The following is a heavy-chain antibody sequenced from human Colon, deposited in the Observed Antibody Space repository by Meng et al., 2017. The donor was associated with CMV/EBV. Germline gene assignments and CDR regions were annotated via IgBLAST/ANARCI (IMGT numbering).Heavy chain of an antibody. V-gene: IGHV4-59*01. CDR1: GFTFSDYY. J-gene: IGHJ6*02. D-gene: IGHD3-22*01. Sequence: GSLRLSCTASGFTFSDYYMSWIRQPPGKGLEWIGYIYHTGSINYNPSLRSPVTISVDTSNNQFSLKLRSVTTADTAVYFCARVGRPYYDTSYYAMDVWGQGTTVTVSS. CDR2: IYHTGSI. CDR3: ARVGRPYYDTSYYAMDV.